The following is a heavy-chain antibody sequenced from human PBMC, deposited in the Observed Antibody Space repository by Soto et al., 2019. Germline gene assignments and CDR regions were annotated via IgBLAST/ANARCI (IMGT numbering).Heavy chain of an antibody. CDR1: GYSISSGYY. Sequence: SETLPLTCAVSGYSISSGYYWGWIRQPPGKGLEWIGSVYHSGNTFYNPSLKSRVTISIDTSRNQFSLKLSSVTAADTAIFYCARVSYCSTTSCYSGDSYYFDYWGRGTLVTVSS. CDR2: VYHSGNT. CDR3: ARVSYCSTTSCYSGDSYYFDY. J-gene: IGHJ4*02. D-gene: IGHD2-2*01. V-gene: IGHV4-38-2*01.